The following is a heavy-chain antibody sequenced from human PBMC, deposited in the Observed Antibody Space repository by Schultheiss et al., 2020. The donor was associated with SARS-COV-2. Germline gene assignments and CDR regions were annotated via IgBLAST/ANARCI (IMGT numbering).Heavy chain of an antibody. J-gene: IGHJ4*02. Sequence: ESLKISCSISGGTIGSYYWNWIRRLPGKGLEWIASIYYSGSAIHNPSLKSRLTISADTAKNQFSLKLTSVTAADTAVYYCARATPYGDYGYWGQGTLVTVSS. CDR2: IYYSGSA. V-gene: IGHV4-59*01. D-gene: IGHD4-17*01. CDR1: GGTIGSYY. CDR3: ARATPYGDYGY.